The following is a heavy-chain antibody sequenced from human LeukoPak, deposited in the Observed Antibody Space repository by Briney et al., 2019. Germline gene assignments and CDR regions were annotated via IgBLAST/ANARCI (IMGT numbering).Heavy chain of an antibody. CDR2: IYPGDSES. CDR3: ARIEGSTFDY. CDR1: GYPFTSYW. V-gene: IGHV5-51*01. Sequence: GESLKISCKGSGYPFTSYWIGWVRQMPGKGLEWMGIIYPGDSESKYSPSLQGQVTISADKSISTAYLQWSSLKASDTAIYYCARIEGSTFDYWGQGTLVTVSS. J-gene: IGHJ4*02.